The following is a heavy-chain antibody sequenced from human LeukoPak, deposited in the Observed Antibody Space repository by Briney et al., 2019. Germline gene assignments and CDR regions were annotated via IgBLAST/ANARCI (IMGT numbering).Heavy chain of an antibody. Sequence: KSSETLSLTCTVSGGSISGYYWSWIRQAPGKGLEWIGYIYYSGNTNYNPSLKSRLAISIHTSRKQFSLKLTSLTAADTAVYYCARRGYDSSGHYDAFDIWGQGIMVTVSS. D-gene: IGHD3-22*01. CDR3: ARRGYDSSGHYDAFDI. V-gene: IGHV4-59*08. CDR1: GGSISGYY. J-gene: IGHJ3*02. CDR2: IYYSGNT.